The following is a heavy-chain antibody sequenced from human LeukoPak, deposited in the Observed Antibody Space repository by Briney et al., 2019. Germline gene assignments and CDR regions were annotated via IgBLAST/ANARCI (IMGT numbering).Heavy chain of an antibody. Sequence: ASVKVSCKVSGYTLTELSMHWVRQAPGKGLEWMGGFDPEDGETIYAQKFQGRVTMTEDTSTDTAYMELSSLRSEDKAVCYCATVVAGPFDYWGQGTLVTVSS. D-gene: IGHD6-19*01. CDR3: ATVVAGPFDY. CDR1: GYTLTELS. V-gene: IGHV1-24*01. J-gene: IGHJ4*02. CDR2: FDPEDGET.